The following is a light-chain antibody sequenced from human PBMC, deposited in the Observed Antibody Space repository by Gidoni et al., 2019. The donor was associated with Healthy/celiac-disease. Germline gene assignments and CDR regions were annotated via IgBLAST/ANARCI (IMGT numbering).Light chain of an antibody. CDR3: QQSYSTPQT. CDR2: AAS. CDR1: QSISSY. V-gene: IGKV1-39*01. J-gene: IGKJ1*01. Sequence: IQMTQSPSSLSASVGDRVTITCRASQSISSYLNWYQQKPGKAPKLLIYAASSLQSGVPSRFSGSGSGTDFTLTISSLQPEDFENYYCQQSYSTPQTFGQGTKVEIK.